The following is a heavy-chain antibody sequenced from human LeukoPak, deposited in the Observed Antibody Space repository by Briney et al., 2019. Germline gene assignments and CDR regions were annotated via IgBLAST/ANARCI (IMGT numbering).Heavy chain of an antibody. Sequence: ASVKVSCKASGYTFTGYYTHWVRQAPGQGLEWMGWINPNSGGTNYAQKFQGRVTMTRDTSISTAYMELSRLRSDDTAVYYCARAAFSLDAFDIWGQGTMVTVSS. D-gene: IGHD3-16*01. CDR3: ARAAFSLDAFDI. V-gene: IGHV1-2*02. CDR1: GYTFTGYY. CDR2: INPNSGGT. J-gene: IGHJ3*02.